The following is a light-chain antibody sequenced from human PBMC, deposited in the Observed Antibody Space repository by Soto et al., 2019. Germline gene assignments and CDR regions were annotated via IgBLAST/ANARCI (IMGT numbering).Light chain of an antibody. Sequence: EIVLTQSPGTLSLSPGERATLSCRASQSVSGSYLAWYQQTPGQAPRLLIYGASSRATGLPDMCSGSGSGTDFTLTISRLEPEDFAVYYCQQYGSSPLTFGRGTKVEIK. CDR1: QSVSGSY. CDR3: QQYGSSPLT. CDR2: GAS. V-gene: IGKV3-20*01. J-gene: IGKJ4*01.